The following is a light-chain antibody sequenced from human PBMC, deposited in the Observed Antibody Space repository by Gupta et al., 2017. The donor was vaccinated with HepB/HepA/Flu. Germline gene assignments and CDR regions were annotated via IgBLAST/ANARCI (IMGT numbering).Light chain of an antibody. CDR2: YKSDSDK. CDR1: SGITVGAYS. CDR3: MIWHSNAVV. J-gene: IGLJ2*01. V-gene: IGLV5-45*02. Sequence: QAVLTQPSSLSASPGASASLTCPLRSGITVGAYSIYWYQQNPGSPPHYLLRYKSDSDKQQGSGVPSRFSGSKDASANAGILLISGLQSEDEADYYCMIWHSNAVVFGGGTKLTVL.